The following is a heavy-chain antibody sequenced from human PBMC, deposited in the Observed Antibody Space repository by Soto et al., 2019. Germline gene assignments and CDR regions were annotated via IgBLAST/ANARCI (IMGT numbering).Heavy chain of an antibody. CDR2: INHSGST. V-gene: IGHV4-34*01. J-gene: IGHJ6*02. Sequence: SETLSLTCAVYGGSFSGYYWSWIRQPPGKGLEWIGEINHSGSTNYNPSLKSRVTISVDTSKNQFSLKLSSVTAADTAVYYCAREPSLWFGELLSSYGMDVWGQGTTVTVSS. D-gene: IGHD3-10*01. CDR3: AREPSLWFGELLSSYGMDV. CDR1: GGSFSGYY.